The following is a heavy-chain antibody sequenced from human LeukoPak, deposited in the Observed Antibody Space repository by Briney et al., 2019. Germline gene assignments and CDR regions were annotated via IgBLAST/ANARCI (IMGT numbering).Heavy chain of an antibody. CDR1: GFTFSSYS. Sequence: GGSLRLSCAASGFTFSSYSMNWVRQAPGKGLEWVSYISSSSNTIYYADSLKGRFTISRDNARNSLYLQMNSLRAEDTAVYYCAGDRLHYDSPNWFDPWGQGTLVTVSS. CDR3: AGDRLHYDSPNWFDP. J-gene: IGHJ5*02. CDR2: ISSSSNTI. V-gene: IGHV3-48*01. D-gene: IGHD3-3*01.